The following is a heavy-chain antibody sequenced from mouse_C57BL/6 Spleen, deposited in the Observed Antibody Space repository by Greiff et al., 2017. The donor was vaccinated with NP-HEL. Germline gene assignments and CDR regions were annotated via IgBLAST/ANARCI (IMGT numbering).Heavy chain of an antibody. Sequence: EVQLQQSGPELVKPGASVKISCKASGYTFTDYYMNWVKQSHGKSLEWIGDINPNNGGTSYNQKFKGKATLTVDKSSSTAYMELRSLTSEDSAVYYCARYAELYAMDYWGQGTSVTVSS. CDR1: GYTFTDYY. CDR2: INPNNGGT. V-gene: IGHV1-26*01. CDR3: ARYAELYAMDY. J-gene: IGHJ4*01.